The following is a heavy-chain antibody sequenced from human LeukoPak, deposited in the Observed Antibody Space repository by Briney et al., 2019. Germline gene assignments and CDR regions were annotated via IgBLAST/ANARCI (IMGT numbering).Heavy chain of an antibody. J-gene: IGHJ6*03. CDR2: IIPIFGTA. V-gene: IGHV1-69*01. Sequence: ASVKGSCKASGGTFSSYAISWVRQVPGQGLEWTGGIIPIFGTANYAQKFQGRVTITADESTSTAYMELSSLRSEDTAVYYCARGNLSSLNFRYYYYMDVWGKGTTVTVSS. D-gene: IGHD3-16*02. CDR3: ARGNLSSLNFRYYYYMDV. CDR1: GGTFSSYA.